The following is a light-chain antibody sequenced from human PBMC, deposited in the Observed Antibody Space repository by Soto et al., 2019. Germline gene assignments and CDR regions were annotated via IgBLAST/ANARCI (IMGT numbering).Light chain of an antibody. CDR3: QQYNTWPPRYT. CDR1: QSVKTY. Sequence: EIVMTQSPATLSVSPGGRATLSCRASQSVKTYLAWYQQRPGQPPRLLIYGASTRATDIPARFSGSGSGTEFSLTISILQSEDFAVYFCQQYNTWPPRYTFGQGTKLEI. V-gene: IGKV3-15*01. CDR2: GAS. J-gene: IGKJ2*01.